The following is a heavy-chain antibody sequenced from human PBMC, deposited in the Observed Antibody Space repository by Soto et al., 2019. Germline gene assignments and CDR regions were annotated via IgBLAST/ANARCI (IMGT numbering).Heavy chain of an antibody. CDR2: MSHSGRT. J-gene: IGHJ3*02. D-gene: IGHD1-1*01. V-gene: IGHV4-39*01. CDR3: ARVERGTATTVVDAFDI. CDR1: GGSLSSSSYY. Sequence: SETLSLTCTVSGGSLSSSSYYWGWIRQPPGKGLEWIGKMSHSGRTHFNPSLKSRVTISVDTSKNQFSLKMSSVTAADTALYYCARVERGTATTVVDAFDIWGPGTMVTVSS.